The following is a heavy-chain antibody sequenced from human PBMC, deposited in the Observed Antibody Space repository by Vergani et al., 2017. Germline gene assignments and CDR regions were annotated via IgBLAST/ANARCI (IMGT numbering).Heavy chain of an antibody. D-gene: IGHD3-10*01. CDR1: GYTFTSYD. CDR3: AGGGRLVRGSPSSHVKDGMDV. Sequence: QVQLVQSGAEVKKPGASVKVSCKASGYTFTSYDINWVRQATGQGLEWMGWMNPNSGNTGYAQKFQGRVTITRNTSISTAYMELGSLRSEDTAVYYWAGGGRLVRGSPSSHVKDGMDVWGQGTTVTVSS. CDR2: MNPNSGNT. V-gene: IGHV1-8*03. J-gene: IGHJ6*02.